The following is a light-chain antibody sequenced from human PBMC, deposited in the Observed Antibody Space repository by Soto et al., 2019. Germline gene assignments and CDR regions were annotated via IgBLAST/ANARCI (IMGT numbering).Light chain of an antibody. V-gene: IGKV3-20*01. J-gene: IGKJ1*01. CDR1: QSVTTGY. Sequence: ENVFTQSPDILYVYPGEGATLSCRASQSVTTGYLAWYQQKPGQAPRLLIYVTSSRATGIPDRFRASGSATDFTLSITRLEPEDFAVYYCQQFGDSLWTFGQGTRVEIK. CDR2: VTS. CDR3: QQFGDSLWT.